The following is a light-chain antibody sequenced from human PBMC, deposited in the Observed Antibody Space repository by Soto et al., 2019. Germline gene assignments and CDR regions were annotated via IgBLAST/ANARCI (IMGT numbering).Light chain of an antibody. CDR1: RSVSSRY. CDR2: GAS. J-gene: IGKJ1*01. Sequence: ENVLTQSPGTLSLSPGERATLSCRASRSVSSRYLAWYQQKPGQAPRLLIYGASSRATGIPDRFSGSGSGTDFTLTISRLKPEDFAVYYCQQYGSSPLTFGQGTKVDIK. V-gene: IGKV3-20*01. CDR3: QQYGSSPLT.